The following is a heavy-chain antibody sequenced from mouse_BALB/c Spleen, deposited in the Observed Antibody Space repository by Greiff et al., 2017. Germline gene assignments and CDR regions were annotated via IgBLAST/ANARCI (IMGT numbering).Heavy chain of an antibody. V-gene: IGHV7-3*02. CDR3: ASRYGRSSYWYFDV. D-gene: IGHD1-1*01. CDR1: GFTFTDYY. Sequence: EVQGVESGGGLVQPGGSLRLSCATSGFTFTDYYMSWVRQPPGKALEWLGFIRNKANGYTTEYSASVKGRFTISRDNSQSILYLQMNTLRAEDSATYYCASRYGRSSYWYFDVWGAGTTVTVSS. CDR2: IRNKANGYTT. J-gene: IGHJ1*01.